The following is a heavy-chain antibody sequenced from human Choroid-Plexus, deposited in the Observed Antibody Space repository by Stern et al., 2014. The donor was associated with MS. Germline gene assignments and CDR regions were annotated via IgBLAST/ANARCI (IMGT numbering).Heavy chain of an antibody. V-gene: IGHV3-30*18. Sequence: QVQLMQSGGGVVQPRRPLRLSCVASGFTFGSCAMHWVRQAPGKGLEWVAGVSYDGSNKYYADSVKGRFTISRDNSQNTLYMQMSSLRPEDTAVYYCAKDRQYLTYF. CDR3: AKDRQYLTYF. CDR1: GFTFGSCA. CDR2: VSYDGSNK. D-gene: IGHD2/OR15-2a*01. J-gene: IGHJ2*01.